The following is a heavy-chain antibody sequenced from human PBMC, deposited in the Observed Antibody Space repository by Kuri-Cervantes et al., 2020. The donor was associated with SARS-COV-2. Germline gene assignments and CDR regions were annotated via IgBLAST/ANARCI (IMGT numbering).Heavy chain of an antibody. CDR3: ATGLSSGWYYANSGHYFDY. CDR2: ISSSGSTI. J-gene: IGHJ4*02. D-gene: IGHD6-19*01. CDR1: GFTFSDYY. V-gene: IGHV3-11*04. Sequence: GESLKISCAASGFTFSDYYMSWIRRAPGKGLEWVSYISSSGSTIYYADSVKGRFTISRDNAKNSLYLQMNSLRAEDTAVYYCATGLSSGWYYANSGHYFDYWGQGTLVTVSS.